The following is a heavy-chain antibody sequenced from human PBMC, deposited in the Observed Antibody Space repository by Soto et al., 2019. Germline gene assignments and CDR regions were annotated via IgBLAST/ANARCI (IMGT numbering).Heavy chain of an antibody. Sequence: QVQLKESGPGLVTPWGTLSLTCAVSGDSVSNGNWWGWVRQPPGRGLEWVGEIHQSGDTNYNPSLKSRVTVSADKSNNQYSLPVNSVTAADTAMYYCATRTSVFGIVTVYWGQGILVTVSS. CDR1: GDSVSNGNW. V-gene: IGHV4-4*02. D-gene: IGHD3-16*02. J-gene: IGHJ4*02. CDR2: IHQSGDT. CDR3: ATRTSVFGIVTVY.